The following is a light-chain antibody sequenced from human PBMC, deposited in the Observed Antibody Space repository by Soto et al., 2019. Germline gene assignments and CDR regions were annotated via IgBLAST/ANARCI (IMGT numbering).Light chain of an antibody. Sequence: EIVLTQSPGTLSLSPGERATLSCRASQSVSSSYLAWYQQKPGQAPRLLIYGASSRANGIPDRCSGSGSGTDFTLTISRLEPEDFAVYYCQQYGSSPDTFGQGTKLEIK. V-gene: IGKV3-20*01. CDR1: QSVSSSY. CDR2: GAS. CDR3: QQYGSSPDT. J-gene: IGKJ2*01.